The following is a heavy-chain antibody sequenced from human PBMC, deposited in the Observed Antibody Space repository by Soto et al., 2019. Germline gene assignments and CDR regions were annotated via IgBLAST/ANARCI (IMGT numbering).Heavy chain of an antibody. Sequence: PGGSLRLSCAASGFTVSGDWMHLVLQAAGKGLVWVSRINMDGSSTNYADSVKGRFTISRDNAKNTLYLQMNSLRVDDTAVYYCARGPRGLYHHDYWGQGALVTVSS. D-gene: IGHD2-2*01. CDR3: ARGPRGLYHHDY. CDR2: INMDGSST. V-gene: IGHV3-74*01. CDR1: GFTVSGDW. J-gene: IGHJ4*02.